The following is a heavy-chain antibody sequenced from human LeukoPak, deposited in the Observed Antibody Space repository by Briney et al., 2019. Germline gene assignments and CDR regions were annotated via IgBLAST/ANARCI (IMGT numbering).Heavy chain of an antibody. CDR1: GFTVSRHY. J-gene: IGHJ3*02. CDR3: ARAPFSADSSATPPAFDI. Sequence: PGGSLRLSCAASGFTVSRHYMSWVRQAPGKGLEWVSIIYSPGGTYYADSAKGRFTISRDNSKNTIYLQMNSLRVDDTAVYYCARAPFSADSSATPPAFDIWGHGTMVTVSS. D-gene: IGHD3-22*01. V-gene: IGHV3-53*01. CDR2: IYSPGGT.